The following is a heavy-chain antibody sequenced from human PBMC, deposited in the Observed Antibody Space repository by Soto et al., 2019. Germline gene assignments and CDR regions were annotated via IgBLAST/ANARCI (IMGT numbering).Heavy chain of an antibody. V-gene: IGHV3-49*03. J-gene: IGHJ4*02. CDR1: GLTFGDYA. D-gene: IGHD6-19*01. Sequence: GGSLRLSCTASGLTFGDYAVSWFRQAPGKGLEWVGFVRSKAYGGTTEYAASVKGRFSISRDDSKSVAYLQMNSLKTEDTAVYYCSGSGFDVSPSGVIGYFDYWGQGTLVTVSS. CDR3: SGSGFDVSPSGVIGYFDY. CDR2: VRSKAYGGTT.